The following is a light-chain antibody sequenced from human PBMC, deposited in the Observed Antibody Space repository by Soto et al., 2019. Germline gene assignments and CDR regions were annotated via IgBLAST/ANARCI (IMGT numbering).Light chain of an antibody. CDR3: QQYHNLVLT. CDR2: DAS. J-gene: IGKJ4*01. V-gene: IGKV1-33*01. Sequence: DIQMTQSPSSLSASVGDRVTITCQASQDISNYLNWYQQKPGKAPKLLVYDASNLETGVPSRFSGNGSGTDFTFTISSLQPEDIATYYCQQYHNLVLTFGGGTKVELK. CDR1: QDISNY.